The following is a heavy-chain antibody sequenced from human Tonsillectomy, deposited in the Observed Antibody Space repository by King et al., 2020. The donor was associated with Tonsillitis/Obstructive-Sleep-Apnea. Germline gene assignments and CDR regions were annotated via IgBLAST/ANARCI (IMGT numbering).Heavy chain of an antibody. J-gene: IGHJ5*02. CDR2: FRGKANGGPP. V-gene: IGHV3-49*03. CDR3: TRVAYYYDSSGYEGWFDP. D-gene: IGHD3-22*01. Sequence: VQLVESGGGLVQPGRSLRLSCTASGFTFGDMPLSWFARAQGKGLGGVGFFRGKANGGPPEYAAPVKGRFTISRDDSKSIAYLQMNSLKTEDTAVYYCTRVAYYYDSSGYEGWFDPWGQGTLVTVSS. CDR1: GFTFGDMP.